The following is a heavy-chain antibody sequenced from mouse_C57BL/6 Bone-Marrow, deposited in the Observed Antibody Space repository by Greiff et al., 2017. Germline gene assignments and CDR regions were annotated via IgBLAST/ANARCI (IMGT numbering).Heavy chain of an antibody. V-gene: IGHV1-4*01. J-gene: IGHJ1*03. CDR3: ARWGYSNVDV. D-gene: IGHD2-5*01. CDR1: GYTFTSYT. Sequence: QVQLQQSGAELARPGASVKMSCKASGYTFTSYTMHWVKQRPGQGLEWIGYINPSSGYTKYNQKFKDKATLPADKSSSTAYMQLSSLTSEDSAVYYCARWGYSNVDVWGTGTTVTVSS. CDR2: INPSSGYT.